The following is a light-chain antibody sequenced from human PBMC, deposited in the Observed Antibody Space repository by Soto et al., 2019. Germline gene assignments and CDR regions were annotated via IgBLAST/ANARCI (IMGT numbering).Light chain of an antibody. CDR1: QTICSW. CDR2: KVS. Sequence: IQVAKCASVLSGSVRDRVAITCRASQTICSWLPWYQQKPGKAPKLLISKVSTLDSGVPSRFSGSGSGTDFTLAISSLLPDDLATYYCQQYASYPPTFGGGTKVDIK. V-gene: IGKV1-5*03. J-gene: IGKJ4*01. CDR3: QQYASYPPT.